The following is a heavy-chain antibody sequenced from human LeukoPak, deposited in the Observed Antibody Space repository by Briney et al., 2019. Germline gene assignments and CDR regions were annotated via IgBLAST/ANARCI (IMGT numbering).Heavy chain of an antibody. CDR2: INHSGST. D-gene: IGHD6-6*01. Sequence: SETLSLTCAVYGGSFSGYYWSWIRQPPGKGLEWIGEINHSGSTNYNPSLKSRVTISVDTSKNQFSLKLSSVTAADTAVYSCARGTRSSSPRVDYWGRETLVTVSS. CDR3: ARGTRSSSPRVDY. V-gene: IGHV4-34*01. CDR1: GGSFSGYY. J-gene: IGHJ4*02.